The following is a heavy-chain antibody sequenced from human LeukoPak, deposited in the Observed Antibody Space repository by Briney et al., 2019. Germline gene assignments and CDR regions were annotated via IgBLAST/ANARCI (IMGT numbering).Heavy chain of an antibody. CDR3: ARDGGSHIYYYYMDV. V-gene: IGHV4-34*01. J-gene: IGHJ6*03. D-gene: IGHD3-16*01. CDR1: GFTFSSYG. Sequence: GSLRLSCAASGFTFSSYGMHWVRQPPGKGLEWIGEINHSGSTNYNPSLKSRVTISVDTSKNQFSLKLSSVTAADTAVYYCARDGGSHIYYYYMDVWGKGTTVTISS. CDR2: INHSGST.